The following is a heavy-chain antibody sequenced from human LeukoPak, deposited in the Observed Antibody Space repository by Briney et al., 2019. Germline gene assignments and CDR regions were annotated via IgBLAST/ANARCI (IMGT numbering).Heavy chain of an antibody. CDR3: ARGHRGYSGYDPKYYYGMDV. Sequence: SETLSLTCTVSGGSISSYYWSWIRQPAGKGLEWIGRIYTSGSTNYNPSLKSRVTMSVDTSKNQFSLKLSSVTAADTAVYYCARGHRGYSGYDPKYYYGMDVWGHGTTVTVSS. CDR1: GGSISSYY. CDR2: IYTSGST. D-gene: IGHD5-12*01. V-gene: IGHV4-4*07. J-gene: IGHJ6*02.